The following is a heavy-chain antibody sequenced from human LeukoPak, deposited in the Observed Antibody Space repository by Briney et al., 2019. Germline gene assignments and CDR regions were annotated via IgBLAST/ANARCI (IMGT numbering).Heavy chain of an antibody. D-gene: IGHD3-16*01. CDR2: IYYSGST. J-gene: IGHJ4*02. Sequence: SETLSLTCTVSGGSINSYYWSWIRQPPGKGLEWIGYIYYSGSTKYNPSLKSRVTISVDTSKNQFSLKLSSVTAADTAVYYCARVITVRGVIFDYWGQGTLVTVSS. CDR1: GGSINSYY. CDR3: ARVITVRGVIFDY. V-gene: IGHV4-59*01.